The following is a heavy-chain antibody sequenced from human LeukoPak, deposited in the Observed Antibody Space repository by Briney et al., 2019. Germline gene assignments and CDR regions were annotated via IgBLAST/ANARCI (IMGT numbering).Heavy chain of an antibody. CDR2: FTTTGATT. J-gene: IGHJ4*02. CDR3: TIMHGYYDGSGYWVQ. CDR1: GFTFGSYG. D-gene: IGHD3-22*01. V-gene: IGHV3-23*01. Sequence: GGPLRPSCEPPGFTFGSYGMSWVRKAPGKGREWVAFFTTTGATTSYAGSVKGRFTISRDNARDTLYMQMNSLRDEDTALYYCTIMHGYYDGSGYWVQWGQGTLVTVSS.